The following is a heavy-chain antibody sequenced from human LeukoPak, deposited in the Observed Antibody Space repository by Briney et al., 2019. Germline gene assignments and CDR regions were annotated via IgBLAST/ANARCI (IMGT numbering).Heavy chain of an antibody. V-gene: IGHV1-2*06. CDR1: GYTFTGYY. Sequence: ASVKVSCKASGYTFTGYYMHWVRQAPGQGLEWMGRINPNSGGTNYAQKFQGRVTMTRDTSISTAYMELSRLGSDDTAVYYCARQLERGARVYYDYWGQGTLVTVSS. J-gene: IGHJ4*02. CDR3: ARQLERGARVYYDY. CDR2: INPNSGGT. D-gene: IGHD1-1*01.